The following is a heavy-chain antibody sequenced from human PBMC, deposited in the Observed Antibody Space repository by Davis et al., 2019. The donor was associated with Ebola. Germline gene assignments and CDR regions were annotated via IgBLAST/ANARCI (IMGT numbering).Heavy chain of an antibody. Sequence: GESLKISCAASGFTFSSYGMHWVRQAPGRGLEWVSTFGTGGDTYYADSVKGRFAISRDNSKNTLYLQMNSLRAEDTAVYYCAREFIQLWSLYYYYGMDVWGKGTTVTVSS. CDR1: GFTFSSYG. J-gene: IGHJ6*04. V-gene: IGHV3-NL1*01. CDR2: TFGTGGDT. D-gene: IGHD5-18*01. CDR3: AREFIQLWSLYYYYGMDV.